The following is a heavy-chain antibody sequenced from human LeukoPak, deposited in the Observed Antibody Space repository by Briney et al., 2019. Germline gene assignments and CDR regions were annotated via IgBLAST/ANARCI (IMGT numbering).Heavy chain of an antibody. V-gene: IGHV1-46*04. J-gene: IGHJ4*02. Sequence: ASVTVSCMASGYTFTNYYMHWVRQAPGQGLEWMGIINPSGGSPSYAQKWQGRVTMTRDTSTSTVYMELSSLRSEDTAVYYCARGSGGSYLYYDYWGQGTLVTVSS. CDR1: GYTFTNYY. CDR3: ARGSGGSYLYYDY. CDR2: INPSGGSP. D-gene: IGHD1-26*01.